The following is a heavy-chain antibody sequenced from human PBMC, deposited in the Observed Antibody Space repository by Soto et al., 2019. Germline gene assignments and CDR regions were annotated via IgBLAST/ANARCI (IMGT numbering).Heavy chain of an antibody. CDR1: GYTFTGYY. D-gene: IGHD2-2*02. J-gene: IGHJ6*02. Sequence: ASVKVSCKASGYTFTGYYMHWVRQAPGQGLEWMGSINPNSGGTNYAQKFQGWVTMTRDTSISTAYMELSRLRSDDTAVYYCAITHPPNCSSTSCYTSYYYYGMDVWGQGTTVTVSS. V-gene: IGHV1-2*04. CDR3: AITHPPNCSSTSCYTSYYYYGMDV. CDR2: INPNSGGT.